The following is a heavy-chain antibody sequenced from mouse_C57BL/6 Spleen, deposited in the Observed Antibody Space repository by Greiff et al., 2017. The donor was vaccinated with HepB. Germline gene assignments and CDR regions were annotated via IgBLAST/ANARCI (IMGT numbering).Heavy chain of an antibody. J-gene: IGHJ3*01. D-gene: IGHD1-1*01. CDR1: GFNIKDYY. CDR2: IDPEDGDT. Sequence: EVQLQQSGAELVRPGASVKLSCTASGFNIKDYYMHWVKQRPEQGLEWIGRIDPEDGDTEYAPKFQGKATMTADTSSNTAYLQLSSLTSEDTAVYYCTSYYGSSAWSAYWGQGTLVTVSA. CDR3: TSYYGSSAWSAY. V-gene: IGHV14-1*01.